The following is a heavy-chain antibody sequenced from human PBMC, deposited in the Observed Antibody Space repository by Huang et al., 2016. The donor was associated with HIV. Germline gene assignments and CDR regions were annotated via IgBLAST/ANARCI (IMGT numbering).Heavy chain of an antibody. V-gene: IGHV3-74*01. Sequence: DVQLVESGGGLVQPGGSLRLSCGVAGFIFNNYWSPWGRQVPGKGLVLVSRSNNDGSNTSYADSVKGRFSVSRDNSKKTLSLQMDGLTAEDTGVYYCVRSQGAVAPDYWGQGTLVIVSS. D-gene: IGHD6-19*01. J-gene: IGHJ4*02. CDR2: SNNDGSNT. CDR3: VRSQGAVAPDY. CDR1: GFIFNNYW.